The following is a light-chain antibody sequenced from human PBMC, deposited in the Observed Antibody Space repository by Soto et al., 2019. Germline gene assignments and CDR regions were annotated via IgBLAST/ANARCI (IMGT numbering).Light chain of an antibody. CDR1: SSNIGAGYD. J-gene: IGLJ1*01. V-gene: IGLV1-40*01. CDR2: GNS. CDR3: QSYDSSLSGYV. Sequence: QSVLTQPPPVSAAPGQRVTLSCTGGSSNIGAGYDVHWYQQLPGTAPKLLIYGNSNRPSGVPDRFSGSKSGTSASLAITGLQAEDEADYYCQSYDSSLSGYVFGTGTKVTVL.